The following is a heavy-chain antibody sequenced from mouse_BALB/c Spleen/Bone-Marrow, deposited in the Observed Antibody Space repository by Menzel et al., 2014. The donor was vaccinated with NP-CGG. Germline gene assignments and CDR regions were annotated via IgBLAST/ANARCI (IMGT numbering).Heavy chain of an antibody. D-gene: IGHD2-2*01. J-gene: IGHJ4*01. CDR3: ARGGLGYAMDY. CDR1: GYSITSGYY. Sequence: VQLQQSGPGLVKPSQSLSLTCSVTGYSITSGYYWNWIRQFPGNKLEWMGYISYDGGNNYIPSLKHRISITRDTSKNQFFLKLNSVTAEDTATYYCARGGLGYAMDYWGQGTPVTVSS. CDR2: ISYDGGN. V-gene: IGHV3-6*02.